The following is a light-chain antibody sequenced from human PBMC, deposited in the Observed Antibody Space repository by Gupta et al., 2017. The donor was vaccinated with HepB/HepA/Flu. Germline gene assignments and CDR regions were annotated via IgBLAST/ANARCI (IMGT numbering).Light chain of an antibody. Sequence: EIVMTQSPATLSVSPGESLTLSCRASQSVGSNLAWYQHKPGQAPRLLIHSSFTRATGIPGRFRGSGSGTEFTLTSSSRQSEDFAVYYGQQYYNWWTFGQGTKVEIK. CDR1: QSVGSN. J-gene: IGKJ1*01. CDR3: QQYYNWWT. CDR2: SSF. V-gene: IGKV3-15*01.